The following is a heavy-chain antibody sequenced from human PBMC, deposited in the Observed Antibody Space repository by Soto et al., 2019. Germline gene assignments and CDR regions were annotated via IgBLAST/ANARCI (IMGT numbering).Heavy chain of an antibody. J-gene: IGHJ6*02. D-gene: IGHD2-15*01. CDR2: IIPIFDTA. V-gene: IGHV1-69*13. CDR1: GGTFSSYA. Sequence: SVKVSCKASGGTFSSYAISWVRQAPGQGLEWMGGIIPIFDTANYAQKFQGRVTITADESTSTAYMELSSLRSEDTAVYYCARAIVVVVAAIYGMDVWGQGTTVTVSS. CDR3: ARAIVVVVAAIYGMDV.